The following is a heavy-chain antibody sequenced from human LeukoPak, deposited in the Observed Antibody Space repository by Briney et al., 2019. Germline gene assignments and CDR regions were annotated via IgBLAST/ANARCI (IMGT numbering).Heavy chain of an antibody. J-gene: IGHJ4*02. D-gene: IGHD3-10*01. V-gene: IGHV3-30-3*01. CDR1: GFTFSSYA. CDR3: ASVRGMVRGAYDY. CDR2: ISYDGSNK. Sequence: GGSLRLSCAASGFTFSSYAMHWVRQAPGEGLEWVAVISYDGSNKYYADSVKGRFTISRDNSKNTLYLQMNSLRAEDTAVYYCASVRGMVRGAYDYWGQGTLVTVSS.